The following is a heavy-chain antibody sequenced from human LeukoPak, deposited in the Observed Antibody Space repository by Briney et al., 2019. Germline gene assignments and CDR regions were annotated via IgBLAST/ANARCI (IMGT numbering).Heavy chain of an antibody. CDR2: ISGSGGSI. D-gene: IGHD6-13*01. CDR3: AKDGGYSSSWSTDY. Sequence: GGSLRLSCAASGFTFSNFGMSWVRQAPGKGLEWVSAISGSGGSIYYADSVEGRFTISRDNPKNTLYLQMNSLRAEDTAVYYCAKDGGYSSSWSTDYWGQGTLVTVSS. CDR1: GFTFSNFG. V-gene: IGHV3-23*01. J-gene: IGHJ4*02.